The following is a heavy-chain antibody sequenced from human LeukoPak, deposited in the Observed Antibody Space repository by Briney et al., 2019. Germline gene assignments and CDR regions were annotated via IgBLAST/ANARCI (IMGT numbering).Heavy chain of an antibody. J-gene: IGHJ5*02. CDR2: IIPIFGIA. CDR1: GGTFSSYA. Sequence: SVKVSCKASGGTFSSYAICWGRQAPGQGLEWMGRIIPIFGIANYAQKFQGRVTITADKSTSTAYMELSSLRSEDTAVYYCARGIPRFDPWGQGTLVTVSS. CDR3: ARGIPRFDP. V-gene: IGHV1-69*04.